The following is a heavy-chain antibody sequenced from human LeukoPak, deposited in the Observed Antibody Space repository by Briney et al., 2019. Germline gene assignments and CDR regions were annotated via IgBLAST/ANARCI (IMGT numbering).Heavy chain of an antibody. CDR3: ARRTYDSGPGIDY. CDR2: INPSGGNT. D-gene: IGHD3-3*01. CDR1: GYTFTSYY. Sequence: ASVKVSCKASGYTFTSYYMHWVRQAPGQGLEWMGIINPSGGNTSYAQKFQGRVTVTRDMSTSTVYMELSSLRSEDTAVYYCARRTYDSGPGIDYWGQGTLVTVSS. V-gene: IGHV1-46*01. J-gene: IGHJ4*02.